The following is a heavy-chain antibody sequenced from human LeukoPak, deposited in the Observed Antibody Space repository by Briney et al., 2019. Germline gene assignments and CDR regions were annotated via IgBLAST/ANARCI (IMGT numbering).Heavy chain of an antibody. J-gene: IGHJ5*02. V-gene: IGHV4-30-2*01. CDR3: ARGTTLDNWFDP. Sequence: SETLSLTCTVSGGSISSGGYYWSWIRQPPGKGLEWIGYIYHSGSTYYNPSLKSRVTISVDRSKNQFSLKLSSVTAADTAVYYCARGTTLDNWFDPWGQGTLVTVSS. D-gene: IGHD1-7*01. CDR1: GGSISSGGYY. CDR2: IYHSGST.